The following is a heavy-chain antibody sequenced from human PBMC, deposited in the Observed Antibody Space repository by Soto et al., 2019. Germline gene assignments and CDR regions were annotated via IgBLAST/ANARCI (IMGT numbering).Heavy chain of an antibody. CDR3: ARDRGITGTQSVPYYYGMDV. Sequence: PSETLSLTCTVSGGSISSGDYYWSWIRQPPGKGLEWIGYIYYSWSTYYNPSLKSRVTISVDTSKNQFSLKLSSVTAADTAVYYCARDRGITGTQSVPYYYGMDVWGQGTTVTVSS. CDR2: IYYSWST. V-gene: IGHV4-30-4*01. D-gene: IGHD1-20*01. J-gene: IGHJ6*02. CDR1: GGSISSGDYY.